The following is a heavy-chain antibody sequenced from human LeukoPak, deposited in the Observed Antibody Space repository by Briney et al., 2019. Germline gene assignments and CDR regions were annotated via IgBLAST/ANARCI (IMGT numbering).Heavy chain of an antibody. V-gene: IGHV1-18*01. J-gene: IGHJ5*02. D-gene: IGHD3-22*01. CDR2: ISAYNGNT. CDR1: GYTFMSYG. Sequence: ASVKVSCKASGYTFMSYGISWVRQAPGQGLEWMGWISAYNGNTNYAQKLQGRVTMTTDTSTSTAYMELRSLRSDDTAVYYCARDQYYDSKGWFDPWGQGTLVTVSS. CDR3: ARDQYYDSKGWFDP.